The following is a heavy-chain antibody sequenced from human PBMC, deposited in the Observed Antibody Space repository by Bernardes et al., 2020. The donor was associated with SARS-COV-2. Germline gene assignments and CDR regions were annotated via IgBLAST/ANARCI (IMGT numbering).Heavy chain of an antibody. CDR2: IWYDGSNK. CDR1: GFTFSSYG. CDR3: ARTPSYYYGMDV. V-gene: IGHV3-33*01. J-gene: IGHJ6*02. Sequence: GGSLRLSCAASGFTFSSYGMHWVRQAPGKGLEWVAVIWYDGSNKYYADSVKGRFTISRDNSKNTLYLQMNSLRAEDTAVYYCARTPSYYYGMDVWGQGTTVTVSS.